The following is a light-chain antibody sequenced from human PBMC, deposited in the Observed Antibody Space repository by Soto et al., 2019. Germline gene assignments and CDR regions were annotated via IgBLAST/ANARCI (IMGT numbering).Light chain of an antibody. CDR3: QQSYRFPKT. J-gene: IGKJ1*01. CDR2: KAS. CDR1: QSISSW. Sequence: DIQMTQSPSTLSASVGDRFTITCRAIQSISSWLAWYQQKPGKAPKLLIYKASSLESGVPSRFRGSGSGTEFTLTIISLQPEDFETYYCQQSYRFPKTFGRGAKVDIK. V-gene: IGKV1-5*03.